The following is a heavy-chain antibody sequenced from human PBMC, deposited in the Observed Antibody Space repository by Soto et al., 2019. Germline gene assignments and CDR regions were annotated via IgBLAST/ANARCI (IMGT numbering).Heavy chain of an antibody. J-gene: IGHJ2*01. CDR1: GYTFTNYH. Sequence: QVQLVQSGAEVEKPGASVKISCKASGYTFTNYHIHWVRQAPGQGLVSMGIINPDSGGTDYGQRFRGRVDLTGNTSTCTVSIELTGLKSENTAFYSCAWVVLPEQQLLYFDLWGRGTLVTVSS. CDR2: INPDSGGT. CDR3: AWVVLPEQQLLYFDL. D-gene: IGHD6-13*01. V-gene: IGHV1-46*01.